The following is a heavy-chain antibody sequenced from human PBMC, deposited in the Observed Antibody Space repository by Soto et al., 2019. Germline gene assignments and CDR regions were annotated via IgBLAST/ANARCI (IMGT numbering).Heavy chain of an antibody. CDR1: GFTFSSYA. Sequence: GGSLRLSCAASGFTFSSYAMSWVRQAPGKGLEWVSAISGSGGSTYYADSVTGRFTISRDNSKYTLYLQMNSLRAEDTAVYYCARDHYDYGDYCFDYWGQGTLVTVSS. J-gene: IGHJ4*02. V-gene: IGHV3-23*01. D-gene: IGHD4-17*01. CDR3: ARDHYDYGDYCFDY. CDR2: ISGSGGST.